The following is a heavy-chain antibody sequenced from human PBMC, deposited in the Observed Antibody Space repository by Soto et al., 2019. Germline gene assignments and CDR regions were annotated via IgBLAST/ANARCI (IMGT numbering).Heavy chain of an antibody. D-gene: IGHD6-19*01. J-gene: IGHJ5*02. CDR2: IYYSGST. CDR3: ARPVAGLGGWFDP. Sequence: SETLSLTCTVSGSSISSYYWSWIRQPPGKGLEWIGYIYYSGSTNYNPSLKSRVTISVDTSKNQFSLKLSSVTAADTAVYYCARPVAGLGGWFDPWGQGTLVTVSS. V-gene: IGHV4-59*08. CDR1: GSSISSYY.